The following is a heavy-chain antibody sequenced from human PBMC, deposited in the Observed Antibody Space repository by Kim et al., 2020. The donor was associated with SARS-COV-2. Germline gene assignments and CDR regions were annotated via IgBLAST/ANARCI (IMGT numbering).Heavy chain of an antibody. D-gene: IGHD3-3*01. CDR2: IYYSGST. CDR1: GDSIISSNYY. Sequence: SETLSLICTVSGDSIISSNYYWGWISQPPGKGLEWIGTIYYSGSTYYNPSLKSRVTMSVDASKNQFSLKLSSVTAADTAVYFCARDYNFNTNFDLWGQGTMVTVSS. V-gene: IGHV4-39*07. CDR3: ARDYNFNTNFDL. J-gene: IGHJ4*02.